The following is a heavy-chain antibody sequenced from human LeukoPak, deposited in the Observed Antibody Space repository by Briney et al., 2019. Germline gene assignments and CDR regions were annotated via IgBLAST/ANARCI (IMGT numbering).Heavy chain of an antibody. J-gene: IGHJ6*02. V-gene: IGHV4-59*01. CDR3: ARDRGDYSGDYYYGMDV. CDR1: GGSISSYY. Sequence: PSETLSLTCTVSGGSISSYYWSWIRQPPGKGLEWIGYIYYSRTTNYNPSLKSRVTISVDTSNNHLSLRLSSVTAADTAVYYCARDRGDYSGDYYYGMDVWGQGTTVTVSS. D-gene: IGHD3-10*01. CDR2: IYYSRTT.